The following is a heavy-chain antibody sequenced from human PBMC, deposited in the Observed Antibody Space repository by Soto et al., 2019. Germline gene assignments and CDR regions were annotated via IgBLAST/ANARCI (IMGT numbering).Heavy chain of an antibody. D-gene: IGHD1-26*01. Sequence: EVQLVESGGGLVQPGGSLIVSCAGSGFNFGVSAIHWVRQASGKGLEWVGRIRSKPQNYAAAYAASVEGRFTISRDDSKNTSHLQMNNVKPDDAAVYFCTVVGASTDGFHYWGQGTLVTVSS. V-gene: IGHV3-73*02. J-gene: IGHJ4*02. CDR1: GFNFGVSA. CDR3: TVVGASTDGFHY. CDR2: IRSKPQNYAA.